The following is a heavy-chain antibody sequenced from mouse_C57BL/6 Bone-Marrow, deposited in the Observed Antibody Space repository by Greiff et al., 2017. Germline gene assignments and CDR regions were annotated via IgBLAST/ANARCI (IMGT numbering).Heavy chain of an antibody. CDR3: AGGGLPVCAMDY. CDR1: GYTFTSYW. Sequence: QVQLQQPGAELVRPGASVKLSCKASGYTFTSYWMDWVKQRPGQGLEWIGNIYPSDSETHYNQKFKDKATLTVDKSSSTAYMQHSSLTSEDSAVYYCAGGGLPVCAMDYWGQGTSVTVSS. CDR2: IYPSDSET. V-gene: IGHV1-61*01. J-gene: IGHJ4*01. D-gene: IGHD2-2*01.